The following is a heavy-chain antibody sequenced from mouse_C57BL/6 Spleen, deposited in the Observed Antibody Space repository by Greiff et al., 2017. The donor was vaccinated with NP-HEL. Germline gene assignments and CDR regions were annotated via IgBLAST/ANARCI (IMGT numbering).Heavy chain of an antibody. J-gene: IGHJ4*01. V-gene: IGHV1-69*01. CDR1: GYTFTSYW. D-gene: IGHD2-3*01. CDR2: IDPSDSYT. Sequence: VKLQESGAELVMPGASVKLSCKASGYTFTSYWMHWVKQRPGQGLEWIGGIDPSDSYTNYNQKFKGKSTLTVDKSSSTAYMQLSSLTSEDSAVYYCARGSYDGNAMDYWGQGTSVTVSS. CDR3: ARGSYDGNAMDY.